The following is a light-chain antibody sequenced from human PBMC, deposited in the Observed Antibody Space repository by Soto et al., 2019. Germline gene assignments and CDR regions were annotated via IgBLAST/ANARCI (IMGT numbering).Light chain of an antibody. CDR1: QGIASY. V-gene: IGKV1-9*01. Sequence: QFTHSPSSLSASVGDRVTITCRASQGIASYLAWYQQKPGQAPNLLIYAASTLQSGVPSRFSGSGSGTDFTLTISSLQPEDFATYYCQQYNSYSWTFGQGTKVDIK. CDR2: AAS. J-gene: IGKJ1*01. CDR3: QQYNSYSWT.